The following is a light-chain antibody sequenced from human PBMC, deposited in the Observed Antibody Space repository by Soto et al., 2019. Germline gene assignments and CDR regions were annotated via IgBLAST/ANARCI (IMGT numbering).Light chain of an antibody. CDR2: DVS. CDR1: SSDIGSYNY. V-gene: IGLV2-14*03. J-gene: IGLJ7*02. CDR3: SSYGASSTL. Sequence: QSALTQPASLSGSPGQSITISCTGTSSDIGSYNYVSWYQQHPGKAPKLMIFDVSYRPSGISDRFSGSKSGNTASLTISGLQPEDEADYYCSSYGASSTLFGGGTQLTAL.